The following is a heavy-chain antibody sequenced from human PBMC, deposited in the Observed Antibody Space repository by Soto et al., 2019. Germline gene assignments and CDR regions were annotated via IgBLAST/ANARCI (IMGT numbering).Heavy chain of an antibody. J-gene: IGHJ6*02. CDR3: TTDIVVVVAAKIFYGMDV. D-gene: IGHD2-15*01. CDR2: IKSKTDGGTT. CDR1: GFTFSDYY. V-gene: IGHV3-15*01. Sequence: GGSLRLSCAASGFTFSDYYMTWIRQAPGKGLEWVGRIKSKTDGGTTDYAAPVKGRFTISRDDSKNTLYLQMNSLKTEDTAVYYCTTDIVVVVAAKIFYGMDVWGQGTTVTVSS.